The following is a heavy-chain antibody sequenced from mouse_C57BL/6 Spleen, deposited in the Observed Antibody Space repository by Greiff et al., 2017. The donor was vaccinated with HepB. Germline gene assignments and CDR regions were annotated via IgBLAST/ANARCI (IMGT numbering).Heavy chain of an antibody. CDR3: ARLPN. CDR1: GFNIKNTY. V-gene: IGHV14-3*01. Sequence: VQLQQSVAELVRPGASVKLSCTASGFNIKNTYMYWVKQRPEQGLEWIGRIDPANGNTKYAPKFQGKATITADTSSNTAYLQLSSLTSEDTAIYYCARLPNWGQGTTLTVSS. CDR2: IDPANGNT. J-gene: IGHJ2*01.